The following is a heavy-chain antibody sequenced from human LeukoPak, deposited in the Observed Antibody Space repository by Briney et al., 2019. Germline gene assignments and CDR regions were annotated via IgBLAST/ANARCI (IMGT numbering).Heavy chain of an antibody. Sequence: SETLSLTCTVSGASINSYYWSWIRQPPGKGLEWIGYIYYSGSTNYNPSLKSRVTISVDTSKNQFSLKLSSVTAADTAVYYCASVGYGDYVWGQGTLVTVSS. CDR2: IYYSGST. V-gene: IGHV4-59*01. CDR3: ASVGYGDYV. J-gene: IGHJ4*02. CDR1: GASINSYY. D-gene: IGHD4-17*01.